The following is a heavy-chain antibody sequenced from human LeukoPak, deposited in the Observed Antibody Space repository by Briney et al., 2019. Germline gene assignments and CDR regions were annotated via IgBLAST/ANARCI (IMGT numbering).Heavy chain of an antibody. Sequence: PGGSQRLSCAASGFTFSNPWMSWVRQAPGKGLEWVGRIRSKTDGGTADYAAPVKDRIIISRDDSKNTLYLQMNSLKNEDTAVYYCTTGTYWGQGTLVTVSS. CDR3: TTGTY. V-gene: IGHV3-15*01. CDR2: IRSKTDGGTA. CDR1: GFTFSNPW. J-gene: IGHJ4*02.